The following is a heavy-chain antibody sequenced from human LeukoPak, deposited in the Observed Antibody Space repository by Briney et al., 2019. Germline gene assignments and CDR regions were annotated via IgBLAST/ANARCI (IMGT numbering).Heavy chain of an antibody. CDR2: ISGSGDAT. CDR1: GFTFSNYA. J-gene: IGHJ4*02. D-gene: IGHD2-15*01. CDR3: AKCSGGSCYASGAFGY. Sequence: GGSLRVSCAASGFTFSNYAMSWVRQAPGKGLEWVSGISGSGDATWYADSVKGRFTISRDNSKNTVNLQMNSLRPEDTAVYYCAKCSGGSCYASGAFGYWGQGTLVTVSS. V-gene: IGHV3-23*01.